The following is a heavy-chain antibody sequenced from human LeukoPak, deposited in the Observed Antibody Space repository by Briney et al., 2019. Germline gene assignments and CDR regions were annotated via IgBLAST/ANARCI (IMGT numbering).Heavy chain of an antibody. CDR3: ARERRNISPPNKYSSGWYDW. Sequence: ASVKVSCKASGYTFTSYGISWVRQAPGQGLEWMGWISAYNGNTNYAQKLQGRVTMTTDTSTSTAYMELRSLRSDDTAVYYCARERRNISPPNKYSSGWYDWWGQGTLVTVSS. V-gene: IGHV1-18*01. CDR1: GYTFTSYG. CDR2: ISAYNGNT. D-gene: IGHD6-19*01. J-gene: IGHJ4*02.